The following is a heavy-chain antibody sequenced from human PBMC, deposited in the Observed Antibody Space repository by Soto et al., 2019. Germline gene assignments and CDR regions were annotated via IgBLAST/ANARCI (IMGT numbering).Heavy chain of an antibody. D-gene: IGHD2-21*02. V-gene: IGHV4-34*01. CDR3: AREGGRLRWNVVTAIASRDSGYYFDY. CDR2: INYSGST. CDR1: GGSFSGYY. J-gene: IGHJ4*02. Sequence: QVQLQQWGAGLLKPSETLSLTCAVYGGSFSGYYWSWIRQPAGKGLEWIGEINYSGSTNYNPSLKSRVTMSLDTSKNQFSLKLSSVTAADTAVYYCAREGGRLRWNVVTAIASRDSGYYFDYWGQGALVTVSS.